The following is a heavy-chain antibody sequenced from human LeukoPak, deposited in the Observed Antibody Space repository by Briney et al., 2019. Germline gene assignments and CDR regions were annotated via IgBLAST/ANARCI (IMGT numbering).Heavy chain of an antibody. J-gene: IGHJ3*01. Sequence: SETLSLTCTVSGGSISSGSYYWSWIRQPAGKGLEWIGRIYTSGSTNYNPSLKNRVTISVDTSKNQFSLKLSSVTAADTAVYYCARDAFGPNPGLNGLQRWGQGTMVTVSS. CDR1: GGSISSGSYY. V-gene: IGHV4-61*02. CDR2: IYTSGST. CDR3: ARDAFGPNPGLNGLQR. D-gene: IGHD1-1*01.